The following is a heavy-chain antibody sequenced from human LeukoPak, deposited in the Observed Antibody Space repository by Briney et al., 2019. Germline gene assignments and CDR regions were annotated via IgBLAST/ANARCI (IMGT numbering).Heavy chain of an antibody. Sequence: PGGSLRLSCAASGFTFSSYAMHWVRQAPGKGLEWVAVISYDGSNKYYADSVKGRFTISRDNSKNTLYLQMNSLRAEDTAVYYCARDRHIVVVVAAGFDYWGQGTLVTVSS. D-gene: IGHD2-15*01. CDR3: ARDRHIVVVVAAGFDY. CDR1: GFTFSSYA. J-gene: IGHJ4*02. V-gene: IGHV3-30-3*01. CDR2: ISYDGSNK.